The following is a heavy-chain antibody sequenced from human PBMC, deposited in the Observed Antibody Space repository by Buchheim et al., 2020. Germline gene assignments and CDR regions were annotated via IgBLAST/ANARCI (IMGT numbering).Heavy chain of an antibody. D-gene: IGHD3-3*01. CDR1: GFTFSSYG. V-gene: IGHV3-33*06. CDR3: AKDLEVVFWSGYYRLYYGMDV. Sequence: VQLLESGGGVVQPGRSLRLSCAASGFTFSSYGMHWVRQAPGKGLEWVAVIWYDGSNKYYADSVKGRFTISRDNSKNTLYLQMNSLRAEDTAVYYCAKDLEVVFWSGYYRLYYGMDVWGQGTT. J-gene: IGHJ6*02. CDR2: IWYDGSNK.